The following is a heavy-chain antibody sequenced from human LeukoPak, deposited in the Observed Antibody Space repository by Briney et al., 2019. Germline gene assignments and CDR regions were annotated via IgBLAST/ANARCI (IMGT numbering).Heavy chain of an antibody. CDR3: TGHYYGSGSYADFDY. J-gene: IGHJ4*02. V-gene: IGHV3-48*01. Sequence: GGSLRLSCAASGYTFSRYSMNWGRRDPGEGVEWFLYISCSSRTIHYAHSVKRRFTISRDNAKNSVSLQMNRLRAGDAAVYYCTGHYYGSGSYADFDYWGQGTLVTVSS. D-gene: IGHD3-10*01. CDR1: GYTFSRYS. CDR2: ISCSSRTI.